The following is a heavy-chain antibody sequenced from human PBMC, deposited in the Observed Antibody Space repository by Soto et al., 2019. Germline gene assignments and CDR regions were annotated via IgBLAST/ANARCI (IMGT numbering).Heavy chain of an antibody. J-gene: IGHJ4*02. CDR2: VNPSGTT. CDR3: ARGLIALSETASH. V-gene: IGHV4-34*01. D-gene: IGHD2-21*02. CDR1: GGSFNGYF. Sequence: QVQLQQWGAGLLKPSETLSLTCGGTGGSFNGYFWSWIRQPPGKGLEWIGQVNPSGTTNYNPTLKSRVPRSADTSKNTLSLSLISVTTAHTAVYYSARGLIALSETASHWGRGTLVTVSS.